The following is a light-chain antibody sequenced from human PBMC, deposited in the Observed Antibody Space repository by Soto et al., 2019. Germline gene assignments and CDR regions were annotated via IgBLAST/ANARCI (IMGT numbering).Light chain of an antibody. J-gene: IGKJ1*01. Sequence: DIQMTQSPSSLSASVRDRVTITCRASQGISNYLAWYQQKPGNVPKLLIYASSTLQSGGPSRFSGSGSGTDFTLTISSLQPEDVATYYCQKYDSAPWTFGQGTKVEIK. CDR3: QKYDSAPWT. V-gene: IGKV1-27*01. CDR2: ASS. CDR1: QGISNY.